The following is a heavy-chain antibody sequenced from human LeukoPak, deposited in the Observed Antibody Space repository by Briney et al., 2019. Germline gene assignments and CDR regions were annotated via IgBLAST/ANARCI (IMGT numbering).Heavy chain of an antibody. CDR1: GYTFTSYW. CDR2: IYPGDSDT. D-gene: IGHD6-19*01. V-gene: IGHV5-51*01. J-gene: IGHJ6*03. Sequence: GESLKISCKGSGYTFTSYWIAWVRQMPGKGLEWMGIIYPGDSDTRYSPSFQGQVTISADKSISTAYLQWSSLKASDTAMYYCARLAVAPTYYYYYYMDVWGKGTTVTVSS. CDR3: ARLAVAPTYYYYYYMDV.